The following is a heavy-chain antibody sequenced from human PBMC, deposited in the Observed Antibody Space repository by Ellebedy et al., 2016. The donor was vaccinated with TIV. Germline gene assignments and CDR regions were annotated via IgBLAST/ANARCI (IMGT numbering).Heavy chain of an antibody. CDR3: ARGHDYIWGSYRLPDY. D-gene: IGHD3-16*02. CDR1: GYIFTSNG. J-gene: IGHJ4*02. V-gene: IGHV1-18*04. CDR2: INPYNENT. Sequence: ASVKVSCKASGYIFTSNGISWVRQAPGQGLDWMGWINPYNENTKYAQKFQGRVTLTTDTSTSTAYMELRSLRSDDTAIYYCARGHDYIWGSYRLPDYWGQGTLVTVSS.